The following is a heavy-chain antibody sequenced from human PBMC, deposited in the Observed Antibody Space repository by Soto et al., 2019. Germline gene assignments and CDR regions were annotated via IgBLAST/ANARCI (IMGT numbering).Heavy chain of an antibody. Sequence: QVQLQESGPGLVKPSQTLSLTCTVSGGSISSGGYYWSWIRQHPGKGLEWIGYIYYSGSTYYNPSLKSRVTISVDTSKNQFSLKLSSVTAADTAVYYCAQSVRGVIHYYGMDVWGQGTTVTVSS. J-gene: IGHJ6*02. CDR1: GGSISSGGYY. V-gene: IGHV4-31*03. D-gene: IGHD3-10*01. CDR3: AQSVRGVIHYYGMDV. CDR2: IYYSGST.